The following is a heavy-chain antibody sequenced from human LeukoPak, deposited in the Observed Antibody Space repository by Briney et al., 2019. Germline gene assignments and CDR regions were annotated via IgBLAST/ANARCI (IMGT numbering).Heavy chain of an antibody. CDR1: QFTFNGSW. V-gene: IGHV3-7*01. D-gene: IGHD1-1*01. J-gene: IGHJ4*02. CDR3: AIWTSGNY. Sequence: PGGSLRLSCADSQFTFNGSWMNWVSQAPGKGLEWVANMDPTGSQKRYVDSVKGRFTISKDNPGASLYLDMHSLRAEDTAIYYCAIWTSGNYCGQGTLVTVSS. CDR2: MDPTGSQK.